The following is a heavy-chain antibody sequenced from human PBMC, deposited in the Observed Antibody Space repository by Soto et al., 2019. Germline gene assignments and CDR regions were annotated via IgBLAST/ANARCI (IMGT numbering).Heavy chain of an antibody. CDR1: GGSFSGYY. CDR3: ARRVTPNAFDI. J-gene: IGHJ3*02. V-gene: IGHV4-34*01. D-gene: IGHD2-21*02. CDR2: INHSGST. Sequence: QVQLQQWGAGLLKPSETLSLTCAVYGGSFSGYYWSWIRQPPGKGLEWIGEINHSGSTNYNPSLKSRVTISVDTSKNQFSLKLSSVTAADTAVYYCARRVTPNAFDIWGQGTMVTVSS.